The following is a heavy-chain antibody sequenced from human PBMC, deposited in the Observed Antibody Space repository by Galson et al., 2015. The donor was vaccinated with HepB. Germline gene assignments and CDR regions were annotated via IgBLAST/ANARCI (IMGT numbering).Heavy chain of an antibody. CDR3: ARHPYYYDSSGHGGDY. Sequence: QSGAEVKKPGESLRISCKGSGYSFTSYWISWVRQMPGKGLEWMGRIDPSDSYTNYSPSFQGHVTISADKSISTAYLQWSSLKASDTAMYYCARHPYYYDSSGHGGDYWGQGTLVTVSS. V-gene: IGHV5-10-1*01. D-gene: IGHD3-22*01. CDR2: IDPSDSYT. J-gene: IGHJ4*02. CDR1: GYSFTSYW.